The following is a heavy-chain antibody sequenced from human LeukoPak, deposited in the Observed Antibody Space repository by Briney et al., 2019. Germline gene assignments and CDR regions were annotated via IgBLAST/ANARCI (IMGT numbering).Heavy chain of an antibody. Sequence: GGSLRLSCAASGFTFSSYSMNWVRQAPGKGLEWVSYISSSSSTIYYADSVKGRFTISRDNAKNSLYLQMNSLRAEDTAVYYCARDGLGSYTPYYYYYMDVWGKGTTVTVSS. V-gene: IGHV3-48*01. CDR2: ISSSSSTI. CDR3: ARDGLGSYTPYYYYYMDV. CDR1: GFTFSSYS. D-gene: IGHD1-26*01. J-gene: IGHJ6*03.